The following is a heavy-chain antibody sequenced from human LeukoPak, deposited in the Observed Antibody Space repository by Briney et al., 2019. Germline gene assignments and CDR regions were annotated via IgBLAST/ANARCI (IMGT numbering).Heavy chain of an antibody. CDR3: AKDHLTRRPAYYFDY. Sequence: GGSLRLSCAASGFTFSSYGMHWVRQAPGKGLEWVAVISYDGSNKYYADSVKGRFTISRDNSKNTLYLQMNSLRAEDTAVYYCAKDHLTRRPAYYFDYWGQGTLVTVSS. D-gene: IGHD3-3*01. V-gene: IGHV3-30*18. CDR2: ISYDGSNK. J-gene: IGHJ4*02. CDR1: GFTFSSYG.